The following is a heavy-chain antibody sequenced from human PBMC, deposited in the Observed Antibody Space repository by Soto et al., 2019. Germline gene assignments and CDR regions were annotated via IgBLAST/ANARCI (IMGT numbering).Heavy chain of an antibody. CDR2: IYYSGST. CDR3: ARDSAYQDYYDSSGYSGSFLAY. J-gene: IGHJ4*02. V-gene: IGHV4-30-4*01. D-gene: IGHD3-22*01. Sequence: PSETLSLTCTVSGGSISSGDYYWSWIRQPPGKGLEWIGYIYYSGSTYYNPSLKSRVTISVDTSKNQFSLKLSSVTAADTAVYYCARDSAYQDYYDSSGYSGSFLAYWGQGTLVTVSS. CDR1: GGSISSGDYY.